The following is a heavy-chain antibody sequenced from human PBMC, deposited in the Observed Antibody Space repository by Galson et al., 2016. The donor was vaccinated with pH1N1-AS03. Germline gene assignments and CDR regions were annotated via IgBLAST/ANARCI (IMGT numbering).Heavy chain of an antibody. J-gene: IGHJ4*02. D-gene: IGHD2/OR15-2a*01. CDR2: IDSDGSDT. CDR3: ADPFGLP. V-gene: IGHV3-74*01. CDR1: GFTFSSYW. Sequence: LRLSCAASGFTFSSYWMHWVRHLPGKGLVWVSGIDSDGSDTYYADSVRGRFTISRDNAKNTLYLQMNSLRAEDTALYYCADPFGLPWGQGTLITVSS.